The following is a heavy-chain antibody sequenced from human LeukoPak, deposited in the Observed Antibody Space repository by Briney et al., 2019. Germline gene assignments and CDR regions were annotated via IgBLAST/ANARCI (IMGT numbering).Heavy chain of an antibody. CDR2: ISYSGST. CDR3: ASRIRNDYYDSSGYYPDY. J-gene: IGHJ4*02. D-gene: IGHD3-22*01. Sequence: PPETLSLTCTVSGGSISSYYWSWIRQPPGKGLEWIGCISYSGSTNYNPSLKSRVTISVDTSKNQFSLKLSSVTAADTAVYYCASRIRNDYYDSSGYYPDYWGQGTLVTVSS. CDR1: GGSISSYY. V-gene: IGHV4-59*01.